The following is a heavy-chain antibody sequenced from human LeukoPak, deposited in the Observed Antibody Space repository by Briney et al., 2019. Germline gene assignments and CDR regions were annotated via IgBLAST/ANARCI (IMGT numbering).Heavy chain of an antibody. Sequence: GGSLRLSCEASGFTFSSYAMSWVRQAPGKGLEWVSIISGSGGSTYYADSVKGRFTISRDNSKNTLYLQMNSLRAEDTAVYYCAKAAGDDYYYYYMDVWGKGTTVTVSS. CDR1: GFTFSSYA. V-gene: IGHV3-23*01. J-gene: IGHJ6*03. CDR3: AKAAGDDYYYYYMDV. CDR2: ISGSGGST.